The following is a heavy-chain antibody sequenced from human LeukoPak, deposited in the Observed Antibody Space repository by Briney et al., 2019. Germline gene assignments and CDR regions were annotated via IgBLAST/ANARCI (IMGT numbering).Heavy chain of an antibody. J-gene: IGHJ5*02. CDR2: INHSGST. Sequence: SETLSLTCAVYGGSFSNCYWSWIRQPPGKGLEWIGEINHSGSTNYNSSLKSRVTISVDTSKNQFSLKLSSVTAADTAVYYCARGGGYNWNYGAWFDPWGQGTLVTVSS. V-gene: IGHV4-34*01. CDR1: GGSFSNCY. CDR3: ARGGGYNWNYGAWFDP. D-gene: IGHD1-7*01.